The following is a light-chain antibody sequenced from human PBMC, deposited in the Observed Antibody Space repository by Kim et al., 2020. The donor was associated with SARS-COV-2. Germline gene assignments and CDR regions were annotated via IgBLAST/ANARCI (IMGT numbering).Light chain of an antibody. CDR3: HQYYSLPQT. Sequence: ATINCKSSQGVLHSSDNNNYLAWYQHKPGQPPKLLIYWASTRESGVPDRFSGSGSGTDFTLTISSLQAEDVAVYYCHQYYSLPQTFGQGTKVDIK. J-gene: IGKJ1*01. V-gene: IGKV4-1*01. CDR1: QGVLHSSDNNNY. CDR2: WAS.